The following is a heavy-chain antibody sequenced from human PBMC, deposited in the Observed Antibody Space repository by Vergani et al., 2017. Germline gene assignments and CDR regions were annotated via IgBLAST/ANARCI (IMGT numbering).Heavy chain of an antibody. Sequence: VQLVESGGGLVKRGGSLRLSCAASGFTFSSYSMNWVRQAPGKGLEWVAFTRYDGSNKYYADSVKGRFTISRDTSKKTLSLQMRSLRADDTAVYYCAKDGRENSDYGYFDYWGQGTLVTVSS. J-gene: IGHJ4*02. CDR3: AKDGRENSDYGYFDY. V-gene: IGHV3-30*02. CDR1: GFTFSSYS. CDR2: TRYDGSNK. D-gene: IGHD4-17*01.